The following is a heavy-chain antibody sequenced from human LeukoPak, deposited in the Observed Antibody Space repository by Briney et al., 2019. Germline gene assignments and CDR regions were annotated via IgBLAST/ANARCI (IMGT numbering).Heavy chain of an antibody. CDR2: IKQDGSEK. J-gene: IGHJ6*03. D-gene: IGHD3-3*01. CDR1: GFTFSSHW. V-gene: IGHV3-7*01. Sequence: PGGSLRLSCAASGFTFSSHWMSWVRQAPGKGLEWVANIKQDGSEKYYVDSVKGRFTISRDNAKNSLYLQMNSLRAEDTAVYYCAREFFWSGYYYYMDVWGKGTTVTVSS. CDR3: AREFFWSGYYYYMDV.